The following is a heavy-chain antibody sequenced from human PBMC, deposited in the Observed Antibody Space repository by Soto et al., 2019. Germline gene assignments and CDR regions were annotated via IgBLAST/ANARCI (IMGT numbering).Heavy chain of an antibody. CDR2: IYYSGST. CDR3: ARDLDYGDSFEAFDI. Sequence: PSETLSLTXTVSGGSVSSGSYYWSWIRQPPGKGLKWIGYIYYSGSTNYNPSLKSRVTISVDTSKNQFSLKLSSVTAADTAVYYCARDLDYGDSFEAFDIWGQGTMVTVSS. J-gene: IGHJ3*02. D-gene: IGHD4-17*01. CDR1: GGSVSSGSYY. V-gene: IGHV4-61*01.